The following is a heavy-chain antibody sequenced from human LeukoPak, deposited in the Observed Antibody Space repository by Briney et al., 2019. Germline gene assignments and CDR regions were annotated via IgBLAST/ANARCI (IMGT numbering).Heavy chain of an antibody. CDR2: INPNSSGT. J-gene: IGHJ4*02. Sequence: ASVKVSCKASGYTFTGYYMHWVRQAPGQGLEWMGWINPNSSGTNYAQKFQGRVTTTRDTSISTAYMELSRLRSDDTAVYYCARGDYYDSSGSYDYWGQGTLVTVSS. V-gene: IGHV1-2*02. D-gene: IGHD3-22*01. CDR1: GYTFTGYY. CDR3: ARGDYYDSSGSYDY.